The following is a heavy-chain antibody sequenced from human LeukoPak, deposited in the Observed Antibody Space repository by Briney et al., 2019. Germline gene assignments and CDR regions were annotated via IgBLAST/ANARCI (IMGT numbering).Heavy chain of an antibody. V-gene: IGHV4-59*01. J-gene: IGHJ4*02. Sequence: PSETLSLTCTVSGGCISSYYWSWIRQPPGKGLDWIGYIYYSGSTNYNPSLKSRVTISVDTSTNQFSLKLSSVTAADTAVYYCARVRGSSGWIEYWGQGSLVTVSS. CDR1: GGCISSYY. CDR2: IYYSGST. D-gene: IGHD6-19*01. CDR3: ARVRGSSGWIEY.